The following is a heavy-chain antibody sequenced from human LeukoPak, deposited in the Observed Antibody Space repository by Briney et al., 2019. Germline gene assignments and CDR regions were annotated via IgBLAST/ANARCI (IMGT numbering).Heavy chain of an antibody. CDR3: TTEPRD. Sequence: PGGSLRLSCAASGFKFKDSWMSWVRQAPGKGLEWVGRIKSKTAGETTDYAAAVTGRFTISRDDSRNTLYLQINSLKTEDTGVYYYTTEPRDWGQGTLVTVSS. J-gene: IGHJ1*01. CDR1: GFKFKDSW. CDR2: IKSKTAGETT. V-gene: IGHV3-15*01.